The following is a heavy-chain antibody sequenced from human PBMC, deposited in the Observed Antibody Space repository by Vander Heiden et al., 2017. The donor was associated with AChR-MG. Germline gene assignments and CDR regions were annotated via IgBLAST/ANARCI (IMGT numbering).Heavy chain of an antibody. CDR1: GLTFSSYS. Sequence: EVQLVGPGGGLVHPGGSSSLACDSSGLTFSSYSMNWVRQAPGKGVEWVSYISSSSSTIHYADSGKGRFTISRDNAKNSLYLQMNSLREEDTAVYYCARDSSGWYGDFPDIWGQGTMVTVSS. J-gene: IGHJ3*02. V-gene: IGHV3-48*02. D-gene: IGHD6-19*01. CDR2: ISSSSSTI. CDR3: ARDSSGWYGDFPDI.